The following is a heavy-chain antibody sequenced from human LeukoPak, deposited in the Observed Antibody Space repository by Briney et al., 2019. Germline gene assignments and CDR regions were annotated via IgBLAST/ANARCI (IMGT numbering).Heavy chain of an antibody. CDR2: IIPIFGTA. CDR1: GGTFSSYA. J-gene: IGHJ6*03. V-gene: IGHV1-69*05. CDR3: ARDSRSSWYRGYYYCYYMDV. Sequence: SSVKASCKASGGTFSSYAISWVRQAPGQGLEWMGGIIPIFGTANYAQKFQGRVTITTDESTSTAYMELSSLRSEDTAVYYCARDSRSSWYRGYYYCYYMDVWGKGTTVTVSS. D-gene: IGHD6-13*01.